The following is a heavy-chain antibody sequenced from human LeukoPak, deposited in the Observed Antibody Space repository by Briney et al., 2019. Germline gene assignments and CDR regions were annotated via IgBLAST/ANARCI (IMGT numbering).Heavy chain of an antibody. V-gene: IGHV4-38-2*02. J-gene: IGHJ4*02. CDR2: IYHSGST. D-gene: IGHD5-12*01. CDR3: ARKDPGYSGYSDFDY. Sequence: NPSETLSLTCTVSGYSISSGYYWGWIRQPPGMGLEWIGNIYHSGSTYYNPSLKSRVTISLDTSKNQFSLKLSSVTAADTAVYYCARKDPGYSGYSDFDYWGQGTLVTVSS. CDR1: GYSISSGYY.